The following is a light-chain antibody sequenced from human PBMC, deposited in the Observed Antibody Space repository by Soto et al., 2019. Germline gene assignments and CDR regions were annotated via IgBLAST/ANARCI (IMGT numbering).Light chain of an antibody. CDR3: QQYNSYVLT. Sequence: EIVLTQSPGTLSLSPGERATLSCRASQSVSSSYLAWYQQKPGQAPRLLIYGASSRATGIPDRFSGSGSGTDFTLTISSLQPDDFATYYCQQYNSYVLTFGGGTKVEIK. V-gene: IGKV3-20*01. CDR1: QSVSSSY. CDR2: GAS. J-gene: IGKJ4*01.